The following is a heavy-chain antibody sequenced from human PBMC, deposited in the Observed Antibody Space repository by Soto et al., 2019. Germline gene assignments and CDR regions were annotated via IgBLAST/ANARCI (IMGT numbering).Heavy chain of an antibody. CDR3: ASVPAAILGYYYMDV. CDR1: GGTFSSYT. D-gene: IGHD2-2*01. Sequence: ASVKVSCKASGGTFSSYTISWVRQAPGQGLEWMGRIIPILGIANYAQKFQGRVTITADKSTSTAYMELSSLRSEDTAVYYCASVPAAILGYYYMDVWGKGTTVTVSS. V-gene: IGHV1-69*02. CDR2: IIPILGIA. J-gene: IGHJ6*03.